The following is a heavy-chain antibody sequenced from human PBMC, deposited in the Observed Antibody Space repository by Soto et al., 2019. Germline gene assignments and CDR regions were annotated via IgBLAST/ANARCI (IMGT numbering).Heavy chain of an antibody. V-gene: IGHV3-7*01. CDR3: ARDTDTYGYQVLEY. J-gene: IGHJ4*02. CDR2: IKEDGGEK. D-gene: IGHD5-18*01. Sequence: EVQLVESGGDLVQPGGSLRLSCAASGFTFTSFWMTWVRQAPGKGLEWVANIKEDGGEKYYVDSVKGRFTISRDNAKNSLILQMNSLRAEDTAVYYCARDTDTYGYQVLEYSGQGTLVTVSS. CDR1: GFTFTSFW.